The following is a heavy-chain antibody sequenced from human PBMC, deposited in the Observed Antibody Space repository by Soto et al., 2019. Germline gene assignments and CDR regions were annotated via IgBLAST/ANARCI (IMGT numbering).Heavy chain of an antibody. CDR2: IYYSGST. V-gene: IGHV4-61*01. CDR1: GGSVSSGSYY. Sequence: QVQLQESGPGLVKPSETLSLTCTVSGGSVSSGSYYWSWIRQPPGKGLEWIGYIYYSGSTNYNPSLKSRVTISVDTSKNQFSLKLSSVTAADTAVYYCARSFDQWRPAFDYWGQGTLVTVSS. J-gene: IGHJ4*02. CDR3: ARSFDQWRPAFDY. D-gene: IGHD3-9*01.